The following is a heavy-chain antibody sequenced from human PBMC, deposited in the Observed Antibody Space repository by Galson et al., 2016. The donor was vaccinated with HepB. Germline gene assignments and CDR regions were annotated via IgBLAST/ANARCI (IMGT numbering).Heavy chain of an antibody. J-gene: IGHJ4*02. V-gene: IGHV3-74*01. CDR2: IKSDGTIT. Sequence: SLRLSCADSGFTSSSYWMVWVRQVPGKGLAWVSRIKSDGTITSYADFVRGRFTISRDNAKNTLYLQMNSLRAEDTAVYYCARLPPGDWGQGTLVTVSS. CDR1: GFTSSSYW. CDR3: ARLPPGD.